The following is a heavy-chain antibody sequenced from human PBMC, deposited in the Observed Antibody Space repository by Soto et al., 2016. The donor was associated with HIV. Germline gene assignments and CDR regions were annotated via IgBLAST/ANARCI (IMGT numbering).Heavy chain of an antibody. D-gene: IGHD1-26*01. V-gene: IGHV3-13*04. CDR2: IGTAGDT. Sequence: VQLVESGGGLVQPGGSLRLSCAASGFTFNTYDMHWVRQATGKGLEWVSAIGTAGDTYYPGSVKGHSPSPEKMPRTPCIFKMNSLRAGDTAVYYCARGXNSGSGXRYFDY. J-gene: IGHJ4*03. CDR3: ARGXNSGSGXRYFDY. CDR1: GFTFNTYD.